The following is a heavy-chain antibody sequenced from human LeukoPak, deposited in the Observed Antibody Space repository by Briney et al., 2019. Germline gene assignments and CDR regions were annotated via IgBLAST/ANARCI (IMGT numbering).Heavy chain of an antibody. CDR2: ISGSGGST. CDR3: AKRTSDSSSWYNYYYYGMDV. V-gene: IGHV3-23*01. J-gene: IGHJ6*02. CDR1: GFTFGSYA. D-gene: IGHD6-13*01. Sequence: PGGSLRLSCAASGFTFGSYAMSWVCQAPGKGLEWVSAISGSGGSTYYADSVKGRFTISRDNSKNTLYLQMNSLRAEDTAVYYCAKRTSDSSSWYNYYYYGMDVWGQGTTVTVSS.